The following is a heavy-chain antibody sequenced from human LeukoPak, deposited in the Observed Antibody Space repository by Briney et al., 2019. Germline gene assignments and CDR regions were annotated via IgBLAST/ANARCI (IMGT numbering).Heavy chain of an antibody. D-gene: IGHD1-26*01. Sequence: TGGSLRLSCAASGFTFNTYAMHWVRQAPGKGLEWVAAISYNVINKYYADSLKVQFTISGDNSKNPPYLQMSSLSTEDKAVYYCAREAGAGGGAPAVDDFAIWGQGTMVTVS. CDR3: AREAGAGGGAPAVDDFAI. CDR2: ISYNVINK. CDR1: GFTFNTYA. J-gene: IGHJ3*02. V-gene: IGHV3-30*15.